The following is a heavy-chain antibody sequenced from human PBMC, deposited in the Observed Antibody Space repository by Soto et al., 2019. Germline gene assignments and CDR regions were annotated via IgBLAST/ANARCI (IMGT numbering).Heavy chain of an antibody. CDR2: VFHSGSA. V-gene: IGHV4-4*02. CDR3: ARKAWTRLDY. J-gene: IGHJ4*02. CDR1: GGSLSTPVW. Sequence: PSETLSLTCGVSGGSLSTPVWWSWVRLPPGKGLEWIGEVFHSGSANYNPSLQSRVTISLDKSTTQFSLRLSSVTAADTAVYYCARKAWTRLDYWGQGALVTVSS. D-gene: IGHD1-1*01.